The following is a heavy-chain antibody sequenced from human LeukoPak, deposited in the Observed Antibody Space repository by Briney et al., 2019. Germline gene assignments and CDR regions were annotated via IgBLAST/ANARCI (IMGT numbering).Heavy chain of an antibody. CDR3: ARLTWAELLWFGEPSYYYGMDV. CDR1: GGTFSSYA. CDR2: IIPIFGTA. J-gene: IGHJ6*02. D-gene: IGHD3-10*01. V-gene: IGHV1-69*13. Sequence: SVKVSCKASGGTFSSYAISWVRQAPGQGLEWMGGIIPIFGTANYAQKFQGRVTITADESTSTAYMELSSLRSEDTAVYYCARLTWAELLWFGEPSYYYGMDVWGQGTTVTVSS.